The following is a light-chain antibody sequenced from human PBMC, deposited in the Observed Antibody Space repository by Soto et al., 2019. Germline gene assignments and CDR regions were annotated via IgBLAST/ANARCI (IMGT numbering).Light chain of an antibody. V-gene: IGLV2-14*01. CDR2: EVT. CDR3: SSYTSISTQV. CDR1: SSDVGDYDY. J-gene: IGLJ1*01. Sequence: QSALTQPASVSASPGQSITISCTGTSSDVGDYDYVSWYQQSPGKAPKLIIYEVTNRPSGVSNRFSGSKSGNTASLTISGLQAKDEADYYCSSYTSISTQVFGTGTKVTVL.